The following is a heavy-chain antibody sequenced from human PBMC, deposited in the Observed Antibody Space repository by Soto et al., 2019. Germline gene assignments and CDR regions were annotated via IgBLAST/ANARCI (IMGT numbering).Heavy chain of an antibody. V-gene: IGHV3-33*01. Sequence: QVQLVESGGGVVQPGRSLRLSCAASGFTFSGYGMHWVRQAPGKGLEWVAVIWYDGSNKYYADSVKGRFTISRDNSKNTPYLQMNSLRADDTAVYYCARDRGTYYYYGMDVWGQGTTVTVSS. J-gene: IGHJ6*02. CDR3: ARDRGTYYYYGMDV. CDR2: IWYDGSNK. CDR1: GFTFSGYG.